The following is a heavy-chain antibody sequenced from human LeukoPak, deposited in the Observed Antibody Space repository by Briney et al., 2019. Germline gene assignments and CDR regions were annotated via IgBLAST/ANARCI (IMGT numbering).Heavy chain of an antibody. V-gene: IGHV1-46*01. CDR3: ARGGQLVGGFDY. Sequence: GASVKVSCKASGYTFTNYYIHWVRQAPGQGLEWMGIINPSGGSTSYAQKFQGRVTMTRDTSTRTVYMELSSLRSEDTAVYYCARGGQLVGGFDYWGQGTLVTVSS. CDR2: INPSGGST. J-gene: IGHJ4*02. CDR1: GYTFTNYY. D-gene: IGHD6-6*01.